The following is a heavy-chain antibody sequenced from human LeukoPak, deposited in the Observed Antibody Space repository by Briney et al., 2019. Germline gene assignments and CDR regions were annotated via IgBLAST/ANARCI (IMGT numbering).Heavy chain of an antibody. Sequence: SETLSLTCTVSGGSISSGGYYWSWIRQPPGKGLEWIGYIYHSGSTYYNPSLKSRVTISVDRSKNQFSLKLSSVTAADTAVYYCARGVRFLDLRGMWFDPWGQGTLVTVSS. CDR1: GGSISSGGYY. CDR3: ARGVRFLDLRGMWFDP. CDR2: IYHSGST. D-gene: IGHD3-3*01. J-gene: IGHJ5*02. V-gene: IGHV4-30-2*01.